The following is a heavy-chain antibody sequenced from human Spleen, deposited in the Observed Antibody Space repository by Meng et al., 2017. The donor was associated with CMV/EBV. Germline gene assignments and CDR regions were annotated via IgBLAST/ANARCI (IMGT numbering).Heavy chain of an antibody. V-gene: IGHV4-59*12. CDR2: IYYSGST. CDR3: ARVGELGDYFDY. CDR1: GGSISSYY. D-gene: IGHD3-3*01. J-gene: IGHJ4*02. Sequence: SETLSLTCTVSGGSISSYYWSWIRQPPGKGLEWIGYIYYSGSTNYNPSLKSRVTISVDTSKNQFSLKLSSVTAADTAVYYCARVGELGDYFDYWGQGTLVTVSS.